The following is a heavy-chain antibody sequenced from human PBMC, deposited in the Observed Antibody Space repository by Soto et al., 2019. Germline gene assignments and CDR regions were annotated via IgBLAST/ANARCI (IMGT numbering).Heavy chain of an antibody. CDR3: ARIEGGVVTISAFDI. D-gene: IGHD2-15*01. Sequence: QNTLKESGPTLVKPTQTLTLTCTFSGFSLTTSAVGVGWIRQPPGKALEWLALIYWDDDKGYSPSLKSRLTITKDTSKNQVVLTMTNMDPVDTATYYCARIEGGVVTISAFDIWGQGTMVTVSS. CDR1: GFSLTTSAVG. J-gene: IGHJ3*02. CDR2: IYWDDDK. V-gene: IGHV2-5*02.